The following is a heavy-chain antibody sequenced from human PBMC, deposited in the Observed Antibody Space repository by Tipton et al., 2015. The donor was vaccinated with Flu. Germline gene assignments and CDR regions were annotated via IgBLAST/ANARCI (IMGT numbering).Heavy chain of an antibody. CDR2: IKEDGSQK. V-gene: IGHV3-7*01. Sequence: GSLRLSCVASGFAFSMDWMSWVRQAPGKGLEWVANIKEDGSQKYYVDSVRGRFAISRDNGKSLVYLQMDSLRVEGTATYYWARAGWGGYNSRASWGQGTQVIVSS. J-gene: IGHJ4*02. CDR3: ARAGWGGYNSRAS. D-gene: IGHD5-24*01. CDR1: GFAFSMDW.